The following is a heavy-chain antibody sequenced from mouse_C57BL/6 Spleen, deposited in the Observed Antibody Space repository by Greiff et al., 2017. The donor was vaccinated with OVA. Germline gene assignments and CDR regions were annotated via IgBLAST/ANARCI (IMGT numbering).Heavy chain of an antibody. Sequence: VQLQQPGTELVKPGASVKLSCKASGYTFTSYWMHWVKQRPGQGLEWIGNINPSNGGTNYNEKFKSKATLTVDKSSSTAYMQLSSLTSEDSAVYYCARGLVYYGNYLEYWGQGTTLTVSS. V-gene: IGHV1-53*01. CDR1: GYTFTSYW. J-gene: IGHJ2*01. D-gene: IGHD2-1*01. CDR3: ARGLVYYGNYLEY. CDR2: INPSNGGT.